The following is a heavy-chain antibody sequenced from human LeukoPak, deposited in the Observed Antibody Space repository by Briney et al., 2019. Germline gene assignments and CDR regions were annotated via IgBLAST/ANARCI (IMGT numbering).Heavy chain of an antibody. CDR3: AKDHDSSAYYYGFDY. Sequence: GGSLRLSCPTSGFTFSSYSMNWVRQAPGKGLEWVAVISYDGTNKYYADSVKGRFTISRDNSKNTLYLQMNSLRAEDTAVYYCAKDHDSSAYYYGFDYWGQGALVTVSS. J-gene: IGHJ4*02. CDR1: GFTFSSYS. V-gene: IGHV3-30*18. CDR2: ISYDGTNK. D-gene: IGHD3-22*01.